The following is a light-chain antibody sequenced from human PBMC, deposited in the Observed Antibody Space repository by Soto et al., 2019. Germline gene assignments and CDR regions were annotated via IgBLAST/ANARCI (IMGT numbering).Light chain of an antibody. J-gene: IGKJ2*01. V-gene: IGKV3-20*01. CDR2: GAS. Sequence: EIVLTQSPGTLSVSPGERATLSCRASQSVSTSYLAWYQQKPGQAPRLLIHGASSRASGIPGRFSGSGSGTDFTLTISRLEPEDFAVYYCQQFGTSPYTFGQGTK. CDR1: QSVSTSY. CDR3: QQFGTSPYT.